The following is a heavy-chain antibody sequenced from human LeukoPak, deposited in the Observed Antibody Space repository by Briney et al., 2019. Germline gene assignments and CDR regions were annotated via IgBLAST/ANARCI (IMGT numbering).Heavy chain of an antibody. CDR3: ARFRSGLAVIDY. CDR1: GFTFSSYS. V-gene: IGHV3-21*01. Sequence: GGSLRLSCAASGFTFSSYSMSWVRQAPGKGLEWVSSIRCSSYSYHTDSVKGRFTISSTYAKNSLYLQMNRLRAEDTAVYYCARFRSGLAVIDYWGQGTLVTVSS. J-gene: IGHJ4*02. D-gene: IGHD3-16*01. CDR2: IRCSSYS.